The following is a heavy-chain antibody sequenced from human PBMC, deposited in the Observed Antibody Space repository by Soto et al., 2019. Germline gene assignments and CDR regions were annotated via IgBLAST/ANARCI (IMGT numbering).Heavy chain of an antibody. V-gene: IGHV3-9*01. CDR1: GCTFDDYA. D-gene: IGHD3-22*01. Sequence: GGSLRLSCASSGCTFDDYAMHLVRQAPGKGLEWVSGISWNSGSIGYADSVKGRFTISRDNAKNSLYLQMNSLRAEDTALYYCAKDIGYDSSGTDFDYWGQGTLVTVSS. CDR3: AKDIGYDSSGTDFDY. CDR2: ISWNSGSI. J-gene: IGHJ4*02.